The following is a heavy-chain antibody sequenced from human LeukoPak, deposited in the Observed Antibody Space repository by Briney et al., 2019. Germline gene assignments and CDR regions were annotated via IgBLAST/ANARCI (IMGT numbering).Heavy chain of an antibody. V-gene: IGHV3-33*01. CDR2: IWYDGSNK. D-gene: IGHD5-18*01. CDR3: AREDTAMFD. CDR1: GFTFSSYG. J-gene: IGHJ4*02. Sequence: GGSLRLSCAASGFTFSSYGMHWVRQAPARGLEWVAVIWYDGSNKYYADSVNGRFTISRDNSKNTLYLQMNSLRAEDTAVYYCAREDTAMFDWGQGTLVTVSS.